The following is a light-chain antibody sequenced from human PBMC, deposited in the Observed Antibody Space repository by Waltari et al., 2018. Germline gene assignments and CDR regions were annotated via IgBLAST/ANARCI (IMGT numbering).Light chain of an antibody. CDR2: EDT. CDR1: ALPNKY. CDR3: YSTDYTGNYWV. J-gene: IGLJ3*02. V-gene: IGLV3-10*01. Sequence: SYELTQPPSVSVSPGHTARITCSGEALPNKYTYWYRQKSGQAPVLVIYEDTKRPSGIPVRISGSNSGAVATLTITGAQVEDEADYYCYSTDYTGNYWVFGGGTKLTVL.